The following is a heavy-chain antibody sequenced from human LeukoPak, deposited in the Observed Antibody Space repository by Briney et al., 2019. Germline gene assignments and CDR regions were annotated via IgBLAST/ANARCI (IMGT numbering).Heavy chain of an antibody. Sequence: LRLSCAASGFTFSDYYMSWIRQAPGKGLELIGYIYYSGSTYYNPSLKSRVTISVDTSKNQFSLKLSSVTAADTAVYYCARDRWATRSSVVYRAYFDYWGQGTLVTVSS. D-gene: IGHD5-24*01. CDR2: IYYSGST. V-gene: IGHV4-31*02. J-gene: IGHJ4*02. CDR1: GFTFSDYY. CDR3: ARDRWATRSSVVYRAYFDY.